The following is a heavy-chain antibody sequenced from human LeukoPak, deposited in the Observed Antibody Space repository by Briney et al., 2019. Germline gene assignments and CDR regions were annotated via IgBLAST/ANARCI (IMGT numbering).Heavy chain of an antibody. CDR1: GGSISSGSYY. V-gene: IGHV4-61*02. Sequence: SETLSLTCTVSGGSISSGSYYWSWIRQPAGKGLEWIGRIYTSGSTNYNPSLKSRVTISVDTSKNQFSLKLSSVTAADTAVYYCARDLEVRGVITPTLYWGQGTLVTVSS. J-gene: IGHJ4*02. CDR2: IYTSGST. CDR3: ARDLEVRGVITPTLY. D-gene: IGHD3-10*01.